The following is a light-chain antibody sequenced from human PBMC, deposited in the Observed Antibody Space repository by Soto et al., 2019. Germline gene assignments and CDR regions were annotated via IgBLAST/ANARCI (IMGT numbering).Light chain of an antibody. CDR2: GAS. J-gene: IGKJ1*01. CDR3: RTYSLAAQP. V-gene: IGKV1-27*01. Sequence: DIQMIQSPSSLSASVGDRVTITCRASQGISNFVAWYQQKPGKVPKLLISGASTLQSEVPSRFSGGGSGTDFTLTISSLRPQDVATYCCRTYSLAAQPFGQGTQVEI. CDR1: QGISNF.